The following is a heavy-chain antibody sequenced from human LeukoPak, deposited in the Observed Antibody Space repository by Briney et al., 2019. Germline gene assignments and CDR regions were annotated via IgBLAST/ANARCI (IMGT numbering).Heavy chain of an antibody. J-gene: IGHJ5*02. CDR2: IIPIFGTA. Sequence: SVKVSCKASGGTFSSYAISWVRQAPGQGLEWMGRIIPIFGTANYARKFQGRVTITTDESTSTAYMELSSLRSEDTAVYYCARGGYSYGYVGGFDPWGQGTLVTVSS. CDR1: GGTFSSYA. CDR3: ARGGYSYGYVGGFDP. V-gene: IGHV1-69*05. D-gene: IGHD5-18*01.